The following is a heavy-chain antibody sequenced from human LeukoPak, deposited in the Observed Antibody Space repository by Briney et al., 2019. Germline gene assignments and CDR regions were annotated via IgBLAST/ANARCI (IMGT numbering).Heavy chain of an antibody. CDR3: ARTIREQWLTIDY. CDR1: GFTFSNYW. V-gene: IGHV3-7*04. J-gene: IGHJ4*02. Sequence: GGSLRLSRAASGFTFSNYWMNWVRQAPGKGLEWVANIKQDGSAKYYVDSVKGRFTISRDNAKNSLYLQMNSLGAEDTAVYYCARTIREQWLTIDYWGQGTLVTVSS. CDR2: IKQDGSAK. D-gene: IGHD6-19*01.